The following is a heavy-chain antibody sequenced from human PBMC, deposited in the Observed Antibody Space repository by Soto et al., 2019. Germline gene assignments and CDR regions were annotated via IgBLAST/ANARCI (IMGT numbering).Heavy chain of an antibody. V-gene: IGHV3-7*04. Sequence: GGSLRLSCAASGFTFSSYWMSWVRQAPGKGLEWVANIKQDGSEKYYVDSVKGRFTISRDNAKNSLYLQMNSLRAEDMAVYYCARVESSSWYRSGYFDYWGQGTLVTVS. CDR2: IKQDGSEK. J-gene: IGHJ4*02. D-gene: IGHD6-13*01. CDR3: ARVESSSWYRSGYFDY. CDR1: GFTFSSYW.